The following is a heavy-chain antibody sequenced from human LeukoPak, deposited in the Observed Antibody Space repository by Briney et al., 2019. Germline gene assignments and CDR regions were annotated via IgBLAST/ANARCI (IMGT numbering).Heavy chain of an antibody. J-gene: IGHJ4*02. D-gene: IGHD5-24*01. Sequence: PGGSLRLSCAASGFTVNSYYMSWVRQAPGKGLEWVSVIYSSGSTYYADSVKGRFTISRDISKNTLYLQMNSLRAEDTAVYYCARQDGYNRPIDYWGQGTLVTVSS. CDR3: ARQDGYNRPIDY. V-gene: IGHV3-53*01. CDR1: GFTVNSYY. CDR2: IYSSGST.